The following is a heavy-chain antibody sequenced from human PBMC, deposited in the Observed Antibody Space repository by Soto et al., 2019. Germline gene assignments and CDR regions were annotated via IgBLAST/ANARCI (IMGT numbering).Heavy chain of an antibody. CDR1: GYTFTSYD. J-gene: IGHJ5*02. Sequence: QVQLVQSGAEVKKPGASVKVSCKASGYTFTSYDINWVRQATGQGLEWMGWMNPNSGNTGYAQKFQGRVTMTRNTXXSTAYVELRSLRAEDTAANYYARGDGYHAKNRFGPRGQGTLVTVS. D-gene: IGHD2-2*01. CDR2: MNPNSGNT. CDR3: ARGDGYHAKNRFGP. V-gene: IGHV1-8*01.